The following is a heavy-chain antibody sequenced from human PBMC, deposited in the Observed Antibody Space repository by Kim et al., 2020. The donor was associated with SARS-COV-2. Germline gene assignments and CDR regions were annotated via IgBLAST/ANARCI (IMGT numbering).Heavy chain of an antibody. D-gene: IGHD3-10*01. J-gene: IGHJ4*02. Sequence: SETLSLTCAVSGGSISSSNWWSWVRQPPGKGLEWIGEIYHSGSTNYNPSLKSRVTISVDKSKNQFSLKLGSVTAADTAVYYCASAAYYYGSGSYYKVLDYWGQGTLVTVSS. CDR2: IYHSGST. V-gene: IGHV4-4*02. CDR3: ASAAYYYGSGSYYKVLDY. CDR1: GGSISSSNW.